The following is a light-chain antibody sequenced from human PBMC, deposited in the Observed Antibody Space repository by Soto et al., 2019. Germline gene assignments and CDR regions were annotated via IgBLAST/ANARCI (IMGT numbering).Light chain of an antibody. CDR1: QSVGSN. CDR2: DAS. CDR3: QQYNNWPYT. V-gene: IGKV3-15*01. J-gene: IGKJ2*01. Sequence: EIVLTHSPATLSVSPGERATLSCRASQSVGSNLAWYQQRPGQPPRLLIYDASTRATDIPARFSGGGSGTEFTLIISSLQSEDFAVSYCQQYNNWPYTFGQGTKLQIK.